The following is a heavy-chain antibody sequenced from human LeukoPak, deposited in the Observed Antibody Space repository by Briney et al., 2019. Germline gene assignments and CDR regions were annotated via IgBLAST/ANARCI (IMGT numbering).Heavy chain of an antibody. V-gene: IGHV3-7*01. CDR2: IKQDGSEK. CDR3: ARVFGAGYSDY. J-gene: IGHJ4*02. D-gene: IGHD4/OR15-4a*01. CDR1: EFTFSSYW. Sequence: GGSLRLSCAASEFTFSSYWMSWVRQAPGKGLEWVASIKQDGSEKYYVDSVKGRVTISRDDAKNSLYLQMNSLRAEDTAVYYCARVFGAGYSDYWGQGTLVTVSS.